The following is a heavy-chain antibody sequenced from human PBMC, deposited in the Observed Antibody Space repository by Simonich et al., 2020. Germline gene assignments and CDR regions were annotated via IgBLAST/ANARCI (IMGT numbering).Heavy chain of an antibody. D-gene: IGHD7-27*01. Sequence: EVQLVESGGGLVQPGGSLRLSGAASGFTFSSYWWSGVRQAPGKGLECVANIKQDGSEKYYVDSVKGRFTISRDNAKNSLYLQMNSLRAEDTAVYYCARDGLGTAYYYYMDVWGKGTTVTVSS. CDR1: GFTFSSYW. V-gene: IGHV3-7*01. CDR3: ARDGLGTAYYYYMDV. J-gene: IGHJ6*03. CDR2: IKQDGSEK.